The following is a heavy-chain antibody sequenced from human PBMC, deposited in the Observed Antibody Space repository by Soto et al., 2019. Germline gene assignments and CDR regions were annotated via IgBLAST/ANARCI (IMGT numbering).Heavy chain of an antibody. CDR1: GASITTAYY. Sequence: TLSLTCTVSGASITTAYYWTWVRQHPVKGLEWIGHIYYTGNTYYNPSLKSRLNISLDTSKNQFSLQLESVTAEDTAVYYCAKDRAATIFLYYYYGMDVWGQGTTVTVSS. CDR2: IYYTGNT. D-gene: IGHD5-12*01. CDR3: AKDRAATIFLYYYYGMDV. J-gene: IGHJ6*02. V-gene: IGHV4-31*03.